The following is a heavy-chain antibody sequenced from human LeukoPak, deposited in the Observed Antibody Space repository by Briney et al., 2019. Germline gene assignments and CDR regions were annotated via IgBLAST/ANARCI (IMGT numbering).Heavy chain of an antibody. Sequence: GGSLRLSCEASGFTFGSHAMYWVRQAPGKGLEWVAGIFGSGGSPHYADSVKGRFTISRDNSRNTVYLQIDSLRAEDTAVYYCGKTTVGYSSGQKPAWPVDYWGQGTLVTVSS. CDR2: IFGSGGSP. D-gene: IGHD5-18*01. V-gene: IGHV3-23*01. J-gene: IGHJ4*02. CDR3: GKTTVGYSSGQKPAWPVDY. CDR1: GFTFGSHA.